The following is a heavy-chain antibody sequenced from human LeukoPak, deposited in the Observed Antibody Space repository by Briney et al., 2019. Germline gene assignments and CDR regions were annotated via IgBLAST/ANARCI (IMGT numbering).Heavy chain of an antibody. J-gene: IGHJ6*03. CDR3: ARRIPNSGYDWKTYYYYYMDV. CDR1: GGSFSGYY. CDR2: INHSGST. Sequence: SETLSLTCAVYGGSFSGYYWSWIRQPPGKGLEWIGEINHSGSTNYNPSLKSRVTISVDTSKNQFSLKLSSVTAADTAVYYCARRIPNSGYDWKTYYYYYMDVWGKGTTVTISS. V-gene: IGHV4-34*01. D-gene: IGHD5-12*01.